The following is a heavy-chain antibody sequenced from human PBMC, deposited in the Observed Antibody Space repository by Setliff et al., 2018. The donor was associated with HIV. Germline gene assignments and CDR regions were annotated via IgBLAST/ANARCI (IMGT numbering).Heavy chain of an antibody. Sequence: VKVSCKASAYPFTTYDINWVRQATGQGLEWMGWMDPNSGNTGYAQKFQGRVTMTRNTSITTAYMELSSLRSEDTAVYYCARGQNGGISGVDWGQGTMVTVSS. J-gene: IGHJ4*02. D-gene: IGHD3-3*01. V-gene: IGHV1-8*02. CDR1: AYPFTTYD. CDR3: ARGQNGGISGVD. CDR2: MDPNSGNT.